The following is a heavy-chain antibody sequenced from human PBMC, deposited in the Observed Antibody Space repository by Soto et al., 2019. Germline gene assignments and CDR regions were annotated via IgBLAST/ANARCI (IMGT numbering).Heavy chain of an antibody. D-gene: IGHD6-19*01. CDR1: GGSISSYY. CDR2: IHYRGTT. Sequence: PSETLSLTCTVSGGSISSYYWSWIRQPPGKGLEWIGYIHYRGTTNYNPSLKSRVIMSVDTSKNQFSLTLNSVTAADTAVYYCTRTRTTGWFSPVDSWGQGIPVTVSS. V-gene: IGHV4-59*01. CDR3: TRTRTTGWFSPVDS. J-gene: IGHJ4*02.